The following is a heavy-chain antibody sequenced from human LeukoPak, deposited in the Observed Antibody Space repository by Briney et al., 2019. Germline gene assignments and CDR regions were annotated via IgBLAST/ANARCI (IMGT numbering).Heavy chain of an antibody. D-gene: IGHD3-3*01. CDR3: ARSGVTYYDFWSGYRNWFDP. V-gene: IGHV4-59*08. CDR1: GGSISSYY. Sequence: SETLSLTCTVSGGSISSYYWSWIRQPPGKGLEWIGYIYYSGSTNYNPSLKSRVTISVDTSKNQFSLKLSSVTAADTAVYYCARSGVTYYDFWSGYRNWFDPWGQGTLVTVSS. CDR2: IYYSGST. J-gene: IGHJ5*02.